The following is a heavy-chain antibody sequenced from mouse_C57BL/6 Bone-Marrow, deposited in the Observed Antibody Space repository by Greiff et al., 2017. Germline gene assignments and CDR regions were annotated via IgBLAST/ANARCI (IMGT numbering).Heavy chain of an antibody. D-gene: IGHD1-1*01. V-gene: IGHV14-2*01. CDR2: IDPEDGET. J-gene: IGHJ1*03. CDR1: GFNIKDYY. CDR3: AYYYYGRRWYFDG. Sequence: EVQLVESGAELVKPGASVKLSCTASGFNIKDYYMHWVKQRTEQGLEWIGRIDPEDGETKYAPKFQGKATLTADTSSNTAYLQLSSLTSEDTAVYYCAYYYYGRRWYFDGGGTGPTVTVSS.